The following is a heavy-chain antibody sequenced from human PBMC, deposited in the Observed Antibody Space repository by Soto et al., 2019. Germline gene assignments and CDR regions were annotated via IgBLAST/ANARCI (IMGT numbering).Heavy chain of an antibody. D-gene: IGHD3-3*01. CDR2: IFSNDEK. V-gene: IGHV2-26*01. J-gene: IGHJ6*02. CDR1: GFSLSNARMG. Sequence: SGPTLVNPTETLTLTCTVSGFSLSNARMGVSWIRQPPGKALEWLAHIFSNDEKSYSTSLKSRLTISKDTSKSQVVLTMTNMDPVDTATYYCARLLKVGITIFGVVISGYYYGMDVWGQGTTVTVSS. CDR3: ARLLKVGITIFGVVISGYYYGMDV.